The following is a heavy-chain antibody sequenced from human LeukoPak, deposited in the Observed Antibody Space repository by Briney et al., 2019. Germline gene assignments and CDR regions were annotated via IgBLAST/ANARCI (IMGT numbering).Heavy chain of an antibody. CDR3: ARDSIVVVPAAIERDY. CDR1: GGSISSSSYY. Sequence: PSETLSLTCTVSGGSISSSSYYWGWIRQPPGKGLEWIGSIYYSGSTYYNPSLKSRVTISVDTSKNQFSLKLSSVTAADTAVYYCARDSIVVVPAAIERDYWGQGTLVTVSS. D-gene: IGHD2-2*01. J-gene: IGHJ4*02. V-gene: IGHV4-39*07. CDR2: IYYSGST.